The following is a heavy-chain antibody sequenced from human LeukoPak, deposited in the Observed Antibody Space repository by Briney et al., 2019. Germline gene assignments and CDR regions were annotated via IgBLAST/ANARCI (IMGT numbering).Heavy chain of an antibody. CDR1: GFTFSSYA. CDR2: IKQDGSEK. J-gene: IGHJ4*02. Sequence: PGRSLRLSCAASGFTFSSYAMHWVRQAPGKGLEWVANIKQDGSEKYYVDSVKGRFTISRDNAKNSLYLQMNSLRAEDTAVYYCARADGSGRKWGQGTLVTVSS. CDR3: ARADGSGRK. V-gene: IGHV3-7*01. D-gene: IGHD3-10*01.